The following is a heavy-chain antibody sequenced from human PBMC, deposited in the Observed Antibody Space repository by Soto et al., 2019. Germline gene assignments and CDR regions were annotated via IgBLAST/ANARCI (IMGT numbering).Heavy chain of an antibody. CDR1: KFAITSHV. CDR2: ISASGGST. Sequence: EVQMMESGGGLVKPGGSQRLSCKALKFAITSHVMTWVRQAPGKGLEWVSGISASGGSTFYADSVLGRFTISRDDTRNMVYLQMDSLRADDTAVYYCAKRTGDYYFYGLDAWGQGTTVVVSS. V-gene: IGHV3-23*01. CDR3: AKRTGDYYFYGLDA. D-gene: IGHD7-27*01. J-gene: IGHJ6*02.